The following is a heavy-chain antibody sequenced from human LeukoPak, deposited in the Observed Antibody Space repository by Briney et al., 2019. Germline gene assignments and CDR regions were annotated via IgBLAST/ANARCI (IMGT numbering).Heavy chain of an antibody. V-gene: IGHV3-74*01. CDR1: GFTFSSYW. Sequence: GGSLRLSCAASGFTFSSYWMHWVRQAPGKGLVWVSRINSDGSSTSHADSVKGRFTISRDNAKNTLYLQMNSLRAEDTAVYYCARDRHQYVDWFDPWGQGTLVTVSS. D-gene: IGHD2-8*01. CDR3: ARDRHQYVDWFDP. J-gene: IGHJ5*02. CDR2: INSDGSST.